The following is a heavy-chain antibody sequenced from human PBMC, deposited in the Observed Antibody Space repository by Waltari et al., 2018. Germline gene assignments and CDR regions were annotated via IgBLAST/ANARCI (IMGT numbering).Heavy chain of an antibody. J-gene: IGHJ4*02. V-gene: IGHV3-15*07. CDR2: IKSKTDGGTT. Sequence: EVQLVESGGGLVKPGGSLRLSCAASGFTFSNAWMNWVRQAPGKGLEWVVRIKSKTDGGTTDYAAPVKGRFTISRDDSKNTLYLQMNSLKTEDTAVYYCTTGDYYDSSGYFTDDYWGQGTLVTVSS. D-gene: IGHD3-22*01. CDR3: TTGDYYDSSGYFTDDY. CDR1: GFTFSNAW.